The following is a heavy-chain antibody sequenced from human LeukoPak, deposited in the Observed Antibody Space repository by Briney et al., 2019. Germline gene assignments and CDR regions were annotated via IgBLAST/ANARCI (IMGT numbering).Heavy chain of an antibody. D-gene: IGHD3-3*01. CDR3: ARELGGYYYYGMDV. CDR1: GYTFTGYY. Sequence: ASVKVSCKASGYTFTGYYMHWVRQAPGQGLEWMGWISPNSGGTNYAQKFQGRVTMTRDTSISTAYMELSRLRSDDTAVYYCARELGGYYYYGMDVWGQGTTVTVSS. V-gene: IGHV1-2*02. CDR2: ISPNSGGT. J-gene: IGHJ6*02.